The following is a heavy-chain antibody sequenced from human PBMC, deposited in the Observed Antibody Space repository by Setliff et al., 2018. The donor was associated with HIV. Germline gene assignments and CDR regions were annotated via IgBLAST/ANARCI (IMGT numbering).Heavy chain of an antibody. CDR3: ARHGAWDAFDI. CDR1: GGSISSGGYY. V-gene: IGHV4-31*03. CDR2: IFYSGST. D-gene: IGHD3-16*01. Sequence: SETLSLTCTVSGGSISSGGYYWSWIRQHPGKGLEWIGYIFYSGSTYYNPSLKSRVTISVDTSKNQFSLKLSSVTAADTAVYYCARHGAWDAFDIWGQGTMVTVSS. J-gene: IGHJ3*02.